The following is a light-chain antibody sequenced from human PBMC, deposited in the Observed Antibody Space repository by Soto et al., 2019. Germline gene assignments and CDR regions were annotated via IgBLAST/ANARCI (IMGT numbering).Light chain of an antibody. CDR1: QDINNY. CDR2: DAS. Sequence: DIQMTQSPSSLSASVGDRVTITCQASQDINNYLIWYQHKPGKAPKLLIYDASTLGTGVSSRFSGGGSGTHFTVTISSLHPEDIATYYCQQFDSVPCTFGQGTKLELK. V-gene: IGKV1-33*01. J-gene: IGKJ2*02. CDR3: QQFDSVPCT.